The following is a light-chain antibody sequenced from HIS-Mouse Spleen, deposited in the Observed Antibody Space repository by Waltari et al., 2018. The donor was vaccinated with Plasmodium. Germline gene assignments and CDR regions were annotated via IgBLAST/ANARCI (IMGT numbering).Light chain of an antibody. J-gene: IGKJ3*01. CDR3: QQYNNWSFT. CDR1: QSVSSN. Sequence: EIVMTQSPATLSVSPGESATLSCRASQSVSSNLAWYQQKHGQAPRLLSYGASPRDTGVPSRFRGMGSGTEFTLTISSLQSEDFAVYYCQQYNNWSFTFGPGTKVDIK. CDR2: GAS. V-gene: IGKV3-15*01.